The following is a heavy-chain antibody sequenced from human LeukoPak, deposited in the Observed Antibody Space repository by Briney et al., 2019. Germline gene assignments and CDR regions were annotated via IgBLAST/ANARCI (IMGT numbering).Heavy chain of an antibody. CDR2: IYYSGST. CDR1: GGSISSNN. V-gene: IGHV4-59*01. Sequence: SETLSLTCTVSGGSISSNNWSWFRHPPGKGLEWIGYIYYSGSTNYSPSLKSRVTISVDTSKNQFSLRLSSVTAADTAVYYCARLRAYDYGDYYYYGMDVWGQGTTVTVSS. CDR3: ARLRAYDYGDYYYYGMDV. D-gene: IGHD4-17*01. J-gene: IGHJ6*02.